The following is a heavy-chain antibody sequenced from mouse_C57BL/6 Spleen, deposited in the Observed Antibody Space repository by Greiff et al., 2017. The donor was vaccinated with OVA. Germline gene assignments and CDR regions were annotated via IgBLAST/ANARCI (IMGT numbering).Heavy chain of an antibody. Sequence: EVHLVESGGGLVKPGGSLKLSCAASGFTFSSYAMSWVRQTPEKRLEWVATISDGGSYTYYPDNVKGRFTISRDNAKNNLYLQMSHLKSEDTAMYYCASAYYYGSSPWYFDVWGTGTTVTVSS. V-gene: IGHV5-4*01. D-gene: IGHD1-1*01. J-gene: IGHJ1*03. CDR3: ASAYYYGSSPWYFDV. CDR1: GFTFSSYA. CDR2: ISDGGSYT.